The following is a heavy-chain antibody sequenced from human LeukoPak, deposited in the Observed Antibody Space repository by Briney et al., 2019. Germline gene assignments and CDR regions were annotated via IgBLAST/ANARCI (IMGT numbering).Heavy chain of an antibody. V-gene: IGHV3-30*07. CDR3: ARESAGGSGTSAFDI. D-gene: IGHD3-10*01. J-gene: IGHJ3*02. Sequence: DSVKGRFTISRDNSKNTVYLQMDSLRAEDPAVYYCARESAGGSGTSAFDIWGQGTMVTVSS.